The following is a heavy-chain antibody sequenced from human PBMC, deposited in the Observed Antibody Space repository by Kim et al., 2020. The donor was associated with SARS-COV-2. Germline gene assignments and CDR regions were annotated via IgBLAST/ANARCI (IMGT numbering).Heavy chain of an antibody. J-gene: IGHJ4*02. CDR2: IYYSGST. CDR3: AGVRGYDSSGYFWNY. Sequence: SETLSLTCTVSGGSISSYYWSWIRQPPGKGLEWIGYIYYSGSTNYNPSLKSRVTISVDTSKNQFSLKLSSVTAADTAVYYCAGVRGYDSSGYFWNYWGQGTLVTVSS. D-gene: IGHD3-22*01. CDR1: GGSISSYY. V-gene: IGHV4-59*13.